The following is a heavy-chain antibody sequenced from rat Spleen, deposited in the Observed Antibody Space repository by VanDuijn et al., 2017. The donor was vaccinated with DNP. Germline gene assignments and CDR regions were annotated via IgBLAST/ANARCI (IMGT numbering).Heavy chain of an antibody. CDR3: AELGDA. D-gene: IGHD1-10*01. CDR2: ISYDGSST. CDR1: GFTFSDYN. J-gene: IGHJ4*01. V-gene: IGHV5-7*01. Sequence: EVQLVESGGGLVQPGRSLKLSCAASGFTFSDYNMAWVRQAPKKGLEWVATISYDGSSTYYRDSVKGRFTISRDNAKSTLYLQMDSLRSEDTATYYCAELGDAWGQGTSVTVSS.